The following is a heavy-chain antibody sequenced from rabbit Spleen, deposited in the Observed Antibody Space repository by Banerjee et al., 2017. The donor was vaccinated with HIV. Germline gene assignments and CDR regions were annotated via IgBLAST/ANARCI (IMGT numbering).Heavy chain of an antibody. CDR3: ARDTSSSFSSYGMDL. Sequence: QSLEESGGGLVKPGGTLTLTCKASGISFGISDYMCWVRQAPGKGLEWIACINAVTGRPVYANWAKGRFTFSKTSSTTVTLQMTSLTAADTATYFCARDTSSSFSSYGMDLWGPGTLVTVS. D-gene: IGHD1-1*01. J-gene: IGHJ6*01. CDR1: GISFGISDY. V-gene: IGHV1S40*01. CDR2: INAVTGRP.